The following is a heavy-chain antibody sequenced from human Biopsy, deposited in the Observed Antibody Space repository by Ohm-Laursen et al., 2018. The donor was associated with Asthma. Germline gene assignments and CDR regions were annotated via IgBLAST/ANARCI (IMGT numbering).Heavy chain of an antibody. CDR3: ARVASYGDLYFGIDV. Sequence: LSLTWSVGGAYIGSRDHHWSWIRQSPGTGLEWIGFVFWSGTTHYNRSLERRLSISIDTTRNEFSMTLRSVTAADTAVYFCARVASYGDLYFGIDVWGPGTTVSVS. CDR1: GAYIGSRDHH. CDR2: VFWSGTT. J-gene: IGHJ6*02. V-gene: IGHV4-30-4*01. D-gene: IGHD4-17*01.